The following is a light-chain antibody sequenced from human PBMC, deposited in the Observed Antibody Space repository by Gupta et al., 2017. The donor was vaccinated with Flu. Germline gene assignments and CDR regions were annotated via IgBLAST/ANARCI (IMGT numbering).Light chain of an antibody. CDR2: SNN. V-gene: IGLV1-44*01. Sequence: QSVLTQPPSASGTPGQSVTISCSVSISNVGSDTVSWYQQVPGTAPKLLIYSNNQRPSGVPGRFSGTKSGTSASLAIWGLQSEEEADYYCAAWDDSLSGRWLFGGGTKLTVL. CDR1: ISNVGSDT. J-gene: IGLJ3*02. CDR3: AAWDDSLSGRWL.